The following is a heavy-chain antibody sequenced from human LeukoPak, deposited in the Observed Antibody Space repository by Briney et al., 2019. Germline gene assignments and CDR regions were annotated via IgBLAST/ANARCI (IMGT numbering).Heavy chain of an antibody. Sequence: GGSLRLSCAASGFTFSSYAMSWVRQAPGKGLEWVSAISGSGGSTYYADSVKGRFTISRDNSKNTLYLQMNSLRAEDTAVYYCAKDPRQWFGELLNWFDPWGQGTLVTVSS. V-gene: IGHV3-23*01. D-gene: IGHD3-10*01. CDR2: ISGSGGST. J-gene: IGHJ5*02. CDR1: GFTFSSYA. CDR3: AKDPRQWFGELLNWFDP.